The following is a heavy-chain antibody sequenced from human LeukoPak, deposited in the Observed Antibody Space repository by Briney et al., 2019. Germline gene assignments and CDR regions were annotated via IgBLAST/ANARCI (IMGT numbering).Heavy chain of an antibody. CDR1: VYSISSGYY. Sequence: PSETLSLTCTVSVYSISSGYYLGWIRQPPGKGLEWIGRIYHRGSTYYNPSLKRLVTISVDTSKSQFSLRLSSVTAADPAVYYCARGSRRYSGYPGWSSGDKRYYMDVWGKGTTVSVSS. D-gene: IGHD5-12*01. CDR3: ARGSRRYSGYPGWSSGDKRYYMDV. J-gene: IGHJ6*03. CDR2: IYHRGST. V-gene: IGHV4-38-2*02.